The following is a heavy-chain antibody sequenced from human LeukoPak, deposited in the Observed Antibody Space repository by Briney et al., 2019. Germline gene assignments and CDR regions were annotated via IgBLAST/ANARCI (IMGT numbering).Heavy chain of an antibody. CDR3: ARRGSSYGYDY. V-gene: IGHV1-2*02. Sequence: ASVKVSCKTSGYTFTDYYIHWVRQAPGQGLEWMGWVNTNGDVTNYAQKFYGRVTMTRDTSISTAYMELTRLTSGDTAVYYCARRGSSYGYDYWGQGILVTVSS. D-gene: IGHD5-18*01. CDR1: GYTFTDYY. CDR2: VNTNGDVT. J-gene: IGHJ4*02.